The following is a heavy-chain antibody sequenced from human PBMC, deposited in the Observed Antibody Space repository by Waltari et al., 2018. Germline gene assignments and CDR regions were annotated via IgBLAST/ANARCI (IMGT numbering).Heavy chain of an antibody. CDR1: GFPFSSFP. D-gene: IGHD2-8*01. J-gene: IGHJ4*02. CDR2: ISGIGDIT. Sequence: EVQLVESGGGLVQPGGFLRLSCDGSGFPFSSFPMHWVRQAPGKGLEWVSGISGIGDITSYADSVKGRFTISRDTSKNTLYLLLNSLRPGDTAIYYCASAPRPEVSAPFDFWGRGTLVTVSS. CDR3: ASAPRPEVSAPFDF. V-gene: IGHV3-23*04.